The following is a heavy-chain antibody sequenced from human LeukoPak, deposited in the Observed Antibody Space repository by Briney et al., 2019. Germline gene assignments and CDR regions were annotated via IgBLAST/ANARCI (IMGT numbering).Heavy chain of an antibody. J-gene: IGHJ4*02. D-gene: IGHD3-3*01. Sequence: ASVKVSCKASGYTFTSYYMHWVRQATGQGLEWMGWMNPNSGNAGYAQKFQGRVTMTRNTSISTAYMELSSLRSEDTAVYYCARTISLITIFGVVIREYYFDYWGQGTLVTVSS. CDR2: MNPNSGNA. CDR3: ARTISLITIFGVVIREYYFDY. V-gene: IGHV1-8*02. CDR1: GYTFTSYY.